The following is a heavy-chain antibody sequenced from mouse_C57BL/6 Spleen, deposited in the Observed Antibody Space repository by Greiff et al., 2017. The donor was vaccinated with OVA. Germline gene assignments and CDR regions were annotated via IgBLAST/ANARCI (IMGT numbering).Heavy chain of an antibody. CDR3: ARLGLVYFDY. Sequence: QVQLQQPGAELVRPGSSVKLSCKASGYTFTSYWMDWVKQRPGQGLEWIGNIYPSDSETHYNQKFKDKATLTVDKSSSTAYMQLSRLTSEDSAVYFCARLGLVYFDYWGQGTTLTVSS. J-gene: IGHJ2*01. CDR1: GYTFTSYW. CDR2: IYPSDSET. V-gene: IGHV1-61*01. D-gene: IGHD4-1*01.